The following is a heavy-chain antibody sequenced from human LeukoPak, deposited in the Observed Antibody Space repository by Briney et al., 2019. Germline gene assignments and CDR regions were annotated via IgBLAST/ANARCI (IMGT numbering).Heavy chain of an antibody. V-gene: IGHV1-2*02. J-gene: IGHJ4*02. Sequence: ASVKVSCKASGYTFTGYYMHWVRQAPGQGLEWTGWINPNNGGINYAQNFQDRVTMTRDTSINTAYMELSRLRSDDTAVYYCARDQNYYDSSGYFGIDYWGQGTLVTVSS. CDR3: ARDQNYYDSSGYFGIDY. CDR1: GYTFTGYY. CDR2: INPNNGGI. D-gene: IGHD3-22*01.